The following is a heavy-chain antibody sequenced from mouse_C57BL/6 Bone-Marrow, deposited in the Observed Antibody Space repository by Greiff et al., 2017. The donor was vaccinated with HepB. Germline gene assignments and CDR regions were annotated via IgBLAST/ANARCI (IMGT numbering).Heavy chain of an antibody. CDR3: TTGYGSSLYYFDY. D-gene: IGHD1-1*01. V-gene: IGHV14-1*01. CDR1: GFNIKDYY. CDR2: IDPEDGDT. J-gene: IGHJ2*01. Sequence: EVQLQQSGAELVRPGASVKLSCTASGFNIKDYYMHWVKQRPEQGLEWIGRIDPEDGDTEYAPKFQGKATMTADTSSNTAYLQLSSLTSEDTAFYYCTTGYGSSLYYFDYWGQGTTLTVSS.